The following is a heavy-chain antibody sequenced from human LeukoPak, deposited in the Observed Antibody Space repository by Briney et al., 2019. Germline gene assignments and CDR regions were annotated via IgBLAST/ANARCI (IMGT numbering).Heavy chain of an antibody. CDR2: IYSGGST. D-gene: IGHD6-19*01. V-gene: IGHV3-66*01. CDR3: ARVVAGYFDY. CDR1: GFTVSSNY. J-gene: IGHJ4*02. Sequence: PGGSLRLSCAASGFTVSSNYMSWVRQAPGKGLEWVSVIYSGGSTYYADSVKGRFTTSRDNSKNTLCLQMNSLRAEDTAVYYCARVVAGYFDYWGQGTLVTVSS.